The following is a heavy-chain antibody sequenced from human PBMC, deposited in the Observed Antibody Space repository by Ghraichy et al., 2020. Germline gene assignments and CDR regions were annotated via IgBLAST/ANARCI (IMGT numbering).Heavy chain of an antibody. CDR2: IKQDGGET. Sequence: GGSLRLSCAASGFTFSSYWMSWVRQAPGKGLEWVANIKQDGGETWYVDSVKGRFTISRDNAKNSLYLQMNSLRAEDTAVYYCARKSIFFEGYDFWCGYYILGYFDYWGQGTLVTVSS. D-gene: IGHD3-3*01. J-gene: IGHJ4*02. CDR1: GFTFSSYW. V-gene: IGHV3-7*01. CDR3: ARKSIFFEGYDFWCGYYILGYFDY.